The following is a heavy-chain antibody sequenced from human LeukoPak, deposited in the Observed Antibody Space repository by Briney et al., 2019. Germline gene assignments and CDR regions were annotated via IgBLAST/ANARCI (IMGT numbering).Heavy chain of an antibody. CDR3: ARGGGVWDY. J-gene: IGHJ4*02. Sequence: QGXEWMGWISAYNGNTNYAQKLQGRVTMTTDTSTSTAYMELRSLRSDDTAVYYCARGGGVWDYWGQGTLVTVSS. CDR2: ISAYNGNT. V-gene: IGHV1-18*01. D-gene: IGHD3-10*01.